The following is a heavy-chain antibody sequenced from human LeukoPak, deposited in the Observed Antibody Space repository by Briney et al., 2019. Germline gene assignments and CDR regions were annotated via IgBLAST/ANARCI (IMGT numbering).Heavy chain of an antibody. D-gene: IGHD6-13*01. Sequence: GGSLRLSCAASGFTFSSYAMHWVRQAPGKGLEWVAVISYDGSNKYYADSVKGRFTISRDNSKNTLYLQMNSLRAEDTAVYYCAKARYSSSWYERDYYYMDVWGKGTTVTVSS. CDR1: GFTFSSYA. J-gene: IGHJ6*03. CDR2: ISYDGSNK. V-gene: IGHV3-30*04. CDR3: AKARYSSSWYERDYYYMDV.